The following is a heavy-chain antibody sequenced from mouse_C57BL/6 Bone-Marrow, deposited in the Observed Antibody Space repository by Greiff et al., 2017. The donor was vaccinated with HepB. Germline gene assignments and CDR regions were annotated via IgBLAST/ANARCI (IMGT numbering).Heavy chain of an antibody. CDR3: ARSDSAGPLFDY. D-gene: IGHD3-2*02. CDR1: GYAFSSSW. V-gene: IGHV1-82*01. CDR2: IYPGDGDT. Sequence: QVQLQQSGPELVKPGASVKISCKASGYAFSSSWMNWVKQRPGKGLEWIGRIYPGDGDTNYNGKFKGKATLTADKSSSTAYMQLSSLTSEDSAVYFCARSDSAGPLFDYWGQGTTLTVSS. J-gene: IGHJ2*01.